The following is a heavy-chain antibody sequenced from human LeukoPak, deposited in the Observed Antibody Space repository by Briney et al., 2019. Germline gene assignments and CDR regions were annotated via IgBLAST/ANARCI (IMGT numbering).Heavy chain of an antibody. J-gene: IGHJ4*02. CDR3: ARAGYYSDSSGNFDS. CDR2: IHDSGST. Sequence: PSETLSLTCIVSGGSISSGSISCCYWSWIRQPPGKGLEWIGYIHDSGSTNYSPSLKGRVNISFDTPKTQVSLKLSSVTAADSAVYFCARAGYYSDSSGNFDSWGQGTLVTVSS. V-gene: IGHV4-61*01. D-gene: IGHD3-22*01. CDR1: GGSISSGSISCCY.